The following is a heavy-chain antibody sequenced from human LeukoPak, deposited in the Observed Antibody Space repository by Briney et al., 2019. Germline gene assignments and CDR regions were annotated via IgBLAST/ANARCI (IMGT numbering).Heavy chain of an antibody. Sequence: PGRSLRLSCAASGFTFDDFAMHWVRQAPGKGLEWVSSISSSSTYIYYADSVKGRFTISRDNAKNSLYLQMSSLRAEDTAVYYCARDPRYDTTGYYYGPYYFDYWGQGTPVTVSS. J-gene: IGHJ4*02. V-gene: IGHV3-21*01. D-gene: IGHD3-22*01. CDR3: ARDPRYDTTGYYYGPYYFDY. CDR2: ISSSSTYI. CDR1: GFTFDDFA.